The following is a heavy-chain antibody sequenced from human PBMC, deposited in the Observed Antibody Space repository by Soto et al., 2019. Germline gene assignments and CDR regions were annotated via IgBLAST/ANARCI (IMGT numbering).Heavy chain of an antibody. D-gene: IGHD2-8*02. Sequence: GGSLRLSCAASGFTCSSYDMSWVRQAPGKGLEWVSTILVGGSTHYPDSVKGGFTISRDNSKNTVFLQMNSLTAGDTAVYYCAKATATGGGAFDICGQGTMVTVS. V-gene: IGHV3-23*01. J-gene: IGHJ3*02. CDR2: ILVGGST. CDR1: GFTCSSYD. CDR3: AKATATGGGAFDI.